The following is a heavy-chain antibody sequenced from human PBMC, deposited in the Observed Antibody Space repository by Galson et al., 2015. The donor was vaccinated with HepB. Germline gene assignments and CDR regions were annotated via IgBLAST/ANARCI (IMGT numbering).Heavy chain of an antibody. Sequence: PALVKPTQTLTLTCTLSGFSLRTSGVGVGWIRQPPGKALEWLALIYWNDDKHYRPSLKSRFTITKDTSKNQVVLTMTNMNPVDAGTYFCARGLGLVGPYFDHWGQGTLVTVSS. V-gene: IGHV2-5*01. CDR2: IYWNDDK. CDR3: ARGLGLVGPYFDH. D-gene: IGHD3-16*01. J-gene: IGHJ4*02. CDR1: GFSLRTSGVG.